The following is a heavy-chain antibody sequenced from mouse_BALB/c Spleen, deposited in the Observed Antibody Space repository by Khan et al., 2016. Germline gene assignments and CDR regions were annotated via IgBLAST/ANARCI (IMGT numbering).Heavy chain of an antibody. Sequence: QVQLKESGAELARPGASVKLSCKASGYTFTTYWIQWVKQRPGQGLEWIGAIYPGDGDTTYTQKFKGKATLTADKSSSTAYMQLGSLASEDSAVYYCARNFPVDYWGQGTTLTVSS. CDR2: IYPGDGDT. V-gene: IGHV1-87*01. CDR1: GYTFTTYW. CDR3: ARNFPVDY. J-gene: IGHJ2*01.